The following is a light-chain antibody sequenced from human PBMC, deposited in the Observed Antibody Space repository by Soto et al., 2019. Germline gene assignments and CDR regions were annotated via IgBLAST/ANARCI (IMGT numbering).Light chain of an antibody. J-gene: IGKJ1*01. CDR3: QQYYSAPRT. Sequence: DIQMTQSPSSLSASVGDRVTITCRASQDIRIYLAWYQQKPGRVPKVLIYSTSTLQSGVPSRFSGSGSGTDFTLTISSLQPEDVATYSCQQYYSAPRTFGPGTKVEI. CDR2: STS. V-gene: IGKV1-27*01. CDR1: QDIRIY.